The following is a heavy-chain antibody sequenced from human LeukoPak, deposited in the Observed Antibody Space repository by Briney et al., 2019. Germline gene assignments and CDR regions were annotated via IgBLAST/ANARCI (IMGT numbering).Heavy chain of an antibody. J-gene: IGHJ4*02. D-gene: IGHD3-10*01. V-gene: IGHV3-30*03. CDR1: GFTFSSSW. CDR3: AREGYYGSGSPPSLYFDY. CDR2: TSSDLNVK. Sequence: GGSLRLSCATSGFTFSSSWMSWARQAPGKGLEWVAVTSSDLNVKLYADSVKGRFTISRDNSRSTLYLQMNSLRPEDTAIYYCAREGYYGSGSPPSLYFDYWGQGTLVTVSS.